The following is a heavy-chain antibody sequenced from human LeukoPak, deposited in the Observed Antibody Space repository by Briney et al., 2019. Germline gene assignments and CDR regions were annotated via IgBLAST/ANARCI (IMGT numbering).Heavy chain of an antibody. CDR1: GFTFSTYA. V-gene: IGHV3-23*01. D-gene: IGHD6-19*01. CDR3: AKENPQWLEVNFDF. CDR2: ISGDGDTT. Sequence: GGSLRLSCAASGFTFSTYAMSWVRQAPGKGLEWVSAISGDGDTTYYADSLKGRFTISRDNFKSTLSLQMNSLRAEDTAMYYCAKENPQWLEVNFDFWGQGTLVTVSS. J-gene: IGHJ4*02.